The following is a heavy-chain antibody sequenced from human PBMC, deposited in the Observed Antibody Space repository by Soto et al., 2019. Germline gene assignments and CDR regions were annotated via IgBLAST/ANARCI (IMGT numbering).Heavy chain of an antibody. D-gene: IGHD5-12*01. V-gene: IGHV5-51*01. Sequence: PXDSLTISRKGSGYSFTSYWIGLVRQMPGKGLEWMGIIYPGDSDIRYSPSFQGQVTISADKSISTAYLQWSSLKASDTAMYYCARSGQMATIPLDSWGQGTLVTVSS. CDR2: IYPGDSDI. CDR1: GYSFTSYW. J-gene: IGHJ4*02. CDR3: ARSGQMATIPLDS.